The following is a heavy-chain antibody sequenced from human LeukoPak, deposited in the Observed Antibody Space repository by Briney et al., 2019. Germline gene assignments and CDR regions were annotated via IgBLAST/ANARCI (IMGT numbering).Heavy chain of an antibody. Sequence: PGGSLRLSCEASGFTFSSYAMSWVRQAPGKGLEWVSAISGSGGSTYYADSVKGRFTISRDNSKNTLYLQMNSLRAEDTAVYYCAKVAVVRDIVVVVAATAGIWYFDYWGQGTLVTVSS. D-gene: IGHD2-15*01. V-gene: IGHV3-23*01. CDR2: ISGSGGST. J-gene: IGHJ4*02. CDR1: GFTFSSYA. CDR3: AKVAVVRDIVVVVAATAGIWYFDY.